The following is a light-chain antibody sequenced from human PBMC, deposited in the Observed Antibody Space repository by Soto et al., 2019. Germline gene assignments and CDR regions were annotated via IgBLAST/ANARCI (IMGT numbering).Light chain of an antibody. Sequence: QSVRSEPPAASGPPGKRFTISCSGSSSNIGSNTVSWYQQFPGTAPKLLIYFNIQRPSGVPDRFSGSKSGTQASLAISGLQSEDEADYYCAAWADSLNGYVFGTGTKVTVL. CDR1: SSNIGSNT. CDR2: FNI. CDR3: AAWADSLNGYV. J-gene: IGLJ1*01. V-gene: IGLV1-44*01.